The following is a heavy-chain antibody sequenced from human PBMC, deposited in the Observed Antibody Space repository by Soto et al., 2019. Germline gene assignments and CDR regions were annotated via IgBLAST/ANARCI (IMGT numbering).Heavy chain of an antibody. J-gene: IGHJ4*02. Sequence: SETLSLTCTVSGGSISSSSYYWGWIRQPPGKGLEWIGSIYYSGSTYYNPSLKSRVTISVDTSKNQFSLKLSSVTAADTAVYYCARLPDWNYYFDYWGQGTLVTVSS. D-gene: IGHD1-7*01. CDR3: ARLPDWNYYFDY. CDR1: GGSISSSSYY. CDR2: IYYSGST. V-gene: IGHV4-39*01.